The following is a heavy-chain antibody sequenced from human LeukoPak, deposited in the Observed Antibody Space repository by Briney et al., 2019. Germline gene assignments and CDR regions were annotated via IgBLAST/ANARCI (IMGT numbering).Heavy chain of an antibody. J-gene: IGHJ6*03. V-gene: IGHV3-23*01. CDR1: GFTFSSYG. D-gene: IGHD3-16*01. Sequence: PGGSLRLSCAVSGFTFSSYGMSWVRQAPGKGLEWVSAISGSGGSTFYADSVKGRFTISRDNSKNTLYLQMNSLTAEDTAVYYCXXXXXXXXSYGPREYYYYMDVWGKGTTVTVSS. CDR3: XXXXXXXXSYGPREYYYYMDV. CDR2: ISGSGGST.